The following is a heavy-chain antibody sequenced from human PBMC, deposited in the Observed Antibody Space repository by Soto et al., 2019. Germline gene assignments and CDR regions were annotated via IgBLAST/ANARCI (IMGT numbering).Heavy chain of an antibody. D-gene: IGHD4-17*01. CDR1: GFTFSSYA. V-gene: IGHV3-23*01. CDR2: ISGGIGST. J-gene: IGHJ4*02. Sequence: GGSLRLSCAASGFTFSSYAMSWVRQAPGKGLEWVSTISGGIGSTYYADSVKGRFTISRDNSRNALYLQMNSLRAEDTAVYYCASYRTTVTTYWGQGTLVTVSS. CDR3: ASYRTTVTTY.